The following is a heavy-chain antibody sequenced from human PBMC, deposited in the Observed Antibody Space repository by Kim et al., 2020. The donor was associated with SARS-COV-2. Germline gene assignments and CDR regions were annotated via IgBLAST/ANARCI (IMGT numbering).Heavy chain of an antibody. D-gene: IGHD2-21*01. CDR3: ARAYCGGDCYSPFDY. V-gene: IGHV4-59*01. J-gene: IGHJ4*02. Sequence: PSLKSRVTISVDASKNQFSLKLSSVTAADTAVYYCARAYCGGDCYSPFDYWGQGTLVTVSS.